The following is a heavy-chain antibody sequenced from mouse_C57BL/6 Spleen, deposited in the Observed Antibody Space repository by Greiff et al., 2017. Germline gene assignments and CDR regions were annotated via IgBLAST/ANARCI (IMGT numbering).Heavy chain of an antibody. Sequence: VQLQQPGAELVKPGASVKLSCKASGYTFTSYWMHWVKQRPGQGLEWIGMIHPNSGSTNYNEKFKGKATLTVDKSSSTAYMQLSSLTSEDSAVYYCANYGSSYAMDYWGQGTSVTVSS. D-gene: IGHD1-1*01. CDR1: GYTFTSYW. V-gene: IGHV1-64*01. J-gene: IGHJ4*01. CDR2: IHPNSGST. CDR3: ANYGSSYAMDY.